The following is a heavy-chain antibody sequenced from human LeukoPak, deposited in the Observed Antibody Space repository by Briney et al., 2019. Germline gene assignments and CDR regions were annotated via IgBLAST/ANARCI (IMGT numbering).Heavy chain of an antibody. CDR3: ARGYRITMIVVVITGFYYFDY. CDR2: INWNGGST. CDR1: GFTFDDYG. V-gene: IGHV3-20*01. J-gene: IGHJ4*02. Sequence: GGSLRLSCAASGFTFDDYGMSWVRQAPGKGLEWVSGINWNGGSTGYAGSVKGRFTISRDNAKNSLYLQMNSLRAEDTALYHCARGYRITMIVVVITGFYYFDYWGQGTLVTVSS. D-gene: IGHD3-22*01.